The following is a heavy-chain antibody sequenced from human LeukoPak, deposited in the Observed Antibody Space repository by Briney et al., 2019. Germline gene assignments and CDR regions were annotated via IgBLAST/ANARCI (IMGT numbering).Heavy chain of an antibody. V-gene: IGHV3-20*04. CDR3: ARESSYSGYDLLYYYYYYGMDV. Sequence: PGGSLRLSCAASGFTFDDYGMSWVRQAPGKGLEWVSGINWNGGSTGYADPVKGRFTISRDNAKNSLYLQMNSLRAEDTALYYCARESSYSGYDLLYYYYYYGMDVWGQGTTVTVSS. CDR2: INWNGGST. CDR1: GFTFDDYG. D-gene: IGHD5-12*01. J-gene: IGHJ6*02.